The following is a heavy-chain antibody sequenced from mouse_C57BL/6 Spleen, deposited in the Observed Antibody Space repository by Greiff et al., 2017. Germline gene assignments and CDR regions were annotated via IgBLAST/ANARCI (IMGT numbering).Heavy chain of an antibody. V-gene: IGHV6-6*01. D-gene: IGHD2-2*01. CDR3: TRNGYYDAMDY. Sequence: EVQLQQSGGGLVQPGGSMKLSCAASGFTFSDAWMDWVRQSPEKGLEWVAEIRNKANNHATYYAESVKGRLTISRDDSKSSVYLQMNSLRAEDTGIYYCTRNGYYDAMDYWGQGTSVTVSS. J-gene: IGHJ4*01. CDR1: GFTFSDAW. CDR2: IRNKANNHAT.